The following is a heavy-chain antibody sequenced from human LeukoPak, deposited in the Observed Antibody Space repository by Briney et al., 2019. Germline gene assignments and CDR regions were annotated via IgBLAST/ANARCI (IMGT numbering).Heavy chain of an antibody. V-gene: IGHV7-4-1*02. CDR1: GYTINSYA. CDR3: ARDGLRSCTSSSCYPGEDAFDI. J-gene: IGHJ3*02. D-gene: IGHD2-2*01. Sequence: LVASVKVSCKASGYTINSYAMNWVRQAPGQGLEWMAWINTNTGNPTYAQGFTGRFVFSLDTSISTAYLHISGLKAEDTAVYYCARDGLRSCTSSSCYPGEDAFDIWGQGTMVTVSS. CDR2: INTNTGNP.